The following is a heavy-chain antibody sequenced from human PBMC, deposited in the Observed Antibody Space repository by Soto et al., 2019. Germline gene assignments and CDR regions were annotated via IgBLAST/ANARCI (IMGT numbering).Heavy chain of an antibody. J-gene: IGHJ4*02. D-gene: IGHD4-17*01. Sequence: EVQLLESGGGLVQPGGSLRLSCAASGFTFSSYAMSWVRQPPGKGLEWVSAISGSGGSTYYADSVKGRFTISGDDSKNTLDLQMNSLRAEDTAVYYCATQDMTTVTDVDYWGQGTLVTVSS. V-gene: IGHV3-23*01. CDR2: ISGSGGST. CDR3: ATQDMTTVTDVDY. CDR1: GFTFSSYA.